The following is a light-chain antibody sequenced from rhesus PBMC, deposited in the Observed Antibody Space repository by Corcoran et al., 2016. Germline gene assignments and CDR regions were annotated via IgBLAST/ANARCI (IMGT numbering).Light chain of an antibody. V-gene: IGKV1-28*03. Sequence: DIQMTQSPSSLSASAGDTVTITCRASQGIRSYLNWYQQKPGKTPKLLIYDASSLESGVPTEVSGSGFGTVFALHISSLQPEDFVVYFCLLHTIFPFTFGPGTKLDIK. CDR3: LLHTIFPFT. CDR2: DAS. J-gene: IGKJ3*01. CDR1: QGIRSY.